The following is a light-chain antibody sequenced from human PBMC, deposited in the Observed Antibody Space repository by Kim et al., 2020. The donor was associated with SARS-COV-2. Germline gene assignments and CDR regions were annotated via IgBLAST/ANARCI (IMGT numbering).Light chain of an antibody. CDR2: SNN. CDR3: ATWDVSLNVWA. CDR1: SSNIGSKT. Sequence: QSVVTQPPSASGTPGQRVTISCSGSSSNIGSKTVNWYQQVPGSAPKLLIYSNNKRPSGVPDRFSGSKSGTSASLAISGLQSEDESDYYCATWDVSLNVWAFGGGTQLTVL. J-gene: IGLJ3*02. V-gene: IGLV1-44*01.